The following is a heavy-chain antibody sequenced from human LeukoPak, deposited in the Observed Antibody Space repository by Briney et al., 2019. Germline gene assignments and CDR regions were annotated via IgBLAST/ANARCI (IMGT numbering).Heavy chain of an antibody. V-gene: IGHV1-8*03. CDR1: GYTFTSYD. J-gene: IGHJ3*02. D-gene: IGHD1-26*01. Sequence: ASVKVSCKASGYTFTSYDINWVRQATGQGLEWMGWMNPNSGNTGYAQKFQGRVTITRNTSISTAYMELSSLRSEDTAVYYCTRILLKWELPGSDAFDIWGEGTMVTVSS. CDR3: TRILLKWELPGSDAFDI. CDR2: MNPNSGNT.